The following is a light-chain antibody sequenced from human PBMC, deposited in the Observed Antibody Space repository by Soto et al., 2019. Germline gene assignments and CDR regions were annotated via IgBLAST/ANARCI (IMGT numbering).Light chain of an antibody. Sequence: DLRMTQAPSTLSASVGDRVTITCRASQSINAWLAWYQQKPGKAPKLLIYDVSTLASGVPSRFSDSASGTEFTLAISNLESDDFASCYCQQYHRYSTFGQGTRVDIK. CDR2: DVS. CDR3: QQYHRYST. J-gene: IGKJ1*01. CDR1: QSINAW. V-gene: IGKV1-5*01.